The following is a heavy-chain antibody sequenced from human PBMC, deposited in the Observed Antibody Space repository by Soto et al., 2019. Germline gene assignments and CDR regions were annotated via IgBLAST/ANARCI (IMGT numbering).Heavy chain of an antibody. CDR1: GGSISSYY. V-gene: IGHV4-59*01. CDR2: IYYSGST. J-gene: IGHJ4*02. CDR3: ARVYYDSSGYPYFDY. Sequence: QVQLPESGPGLVKPSETLSLTCTVSGGSISSYYWSWIRQPPGKGLEWIGYIYYSGSTNYNPSLKSRVTISVDTSKNQFSLKLSSVTAADTAVYYCARVYYDSSGYPYFDYWGQGTLVTVSS. D-gene: IGHD3-22*01.